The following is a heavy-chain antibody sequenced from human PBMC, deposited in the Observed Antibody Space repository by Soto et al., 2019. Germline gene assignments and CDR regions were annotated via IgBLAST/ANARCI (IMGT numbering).Heavy chain of an antibody. J-gene: IGHJ4*02. CDR1: GGTFSSFA. D-gene: IGHD3-10*01. Sequence: QVHLVQSGAEVKKPGSSVKVSCKASGGTFSSFAISWVRQAPGQGLEWMGGIIPMFGTVNYAQNFRDRVTITADKSMSTVYMELSSLRSEDTAVYYCARYYGANSNFDYWGQGTLITVSS. V-gene: IGHV1-69*14. CDR3: ARYYGANSNFDY. CDR2: IIPMFGTV.